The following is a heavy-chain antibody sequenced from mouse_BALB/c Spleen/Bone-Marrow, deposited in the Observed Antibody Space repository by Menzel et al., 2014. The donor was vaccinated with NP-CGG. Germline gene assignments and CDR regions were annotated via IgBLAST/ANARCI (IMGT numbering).Heavy chain of an antibody. CDR3: ARGGHXFSLDY. Sequence: VQLQQSGAELGMPGASVKMSCKASGYTFTDNWMYWVKQRPGQGLEWIGAIDTSDSYTNFNQKFMGRASLTVDASSSTAYMQVSSLTSDDSAVYYCARGGHXFSLDYWGQGTSVTVSS. J-gene: IGHJ4*01. V-gene: IGHV1-69*01. CDR1: GYTFTDNW. D-gene: IGHD3-3*01. CDR2: IDTSDSYT.